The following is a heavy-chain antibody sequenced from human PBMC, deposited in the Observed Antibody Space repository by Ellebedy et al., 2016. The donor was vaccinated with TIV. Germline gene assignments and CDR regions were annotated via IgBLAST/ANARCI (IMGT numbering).Heavy chain of an antibody. D-gene: IGHD2-21*02. CDR1: GFTFNDYW. CDR2: INSDGTYT. CDR3: STLSDTGY. J-gene: IGHJ4*01. Sequence: GESLKISCAASGFTFNDYWMHWVRQAPGKGLVWVSRINSDGTYTSHADPVKGRFSISRDNAKNTLYLQMNSLKAEDTAMYYCSTLSDTGYWGHGTLVTVSS. V-gene: IGHV3-74*01.